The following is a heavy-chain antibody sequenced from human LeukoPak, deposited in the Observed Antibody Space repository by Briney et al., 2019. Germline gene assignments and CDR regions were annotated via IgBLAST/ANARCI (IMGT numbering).Heavy chain of an antibody. D-gene: IGHD2-15*01. CDR2: INPNSGGT. Sequence: GASVKVSCKASGYTFTGYYMHWVRQAPGQGLEWMGWINPNSGGTNYAQKFQGRVTMTRDTSISTAYMELSRLRSDDTAVYYCARGGVVVAARNRKGMVSWFDPWGQGTLVTVSS. CDR1: GYTFTGYY. V-gene: IGHV1-2*02. J-gene: IGHJ5*02. CDR3: ARGGVVVAARNRKGMVSWFDP.